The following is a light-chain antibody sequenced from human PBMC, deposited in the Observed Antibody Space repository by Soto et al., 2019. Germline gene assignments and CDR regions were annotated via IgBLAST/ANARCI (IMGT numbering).Light chain of an antibody. CDR2: DVS. CDR3: SSYTSSSSL. CDR1: SSDIGGYNY. V-gene: IGLV2-14*03. J-gene: IGLJ2*01. Sequence: QSALTQPASVSGSPGQSITISCTGTSSDIGGYNYVSWYQQHPGKAPKLMFYDVSNRPSGVSNRFSGSKSGNTASLTISGLQAEDEADYYCSSYTSSSSLFGGGTKLTVL.